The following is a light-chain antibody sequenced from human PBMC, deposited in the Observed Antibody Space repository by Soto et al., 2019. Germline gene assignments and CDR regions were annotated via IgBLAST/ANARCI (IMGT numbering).Light chain of an antibody. Sequence: EIVMTKSAATLSVSPGERATLSCRASQNVNSNLAWYQQKPGQPPRLLIYGAYTRATGVPARFSGSGSGTEFTLTINSLQSEDFAVYYCQQYNSWPPLTFGGGTKVDI. CDR3: QQYNSWPPLT. V-gene: IGKV3-15*01. CDR1: QNVNSN. CDR2: GAY. J-gene: IGKJ4*01.